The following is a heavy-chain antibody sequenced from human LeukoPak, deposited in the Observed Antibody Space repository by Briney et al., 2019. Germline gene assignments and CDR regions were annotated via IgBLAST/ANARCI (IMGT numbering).Heavy chain of an antibody. CDR3: ARGYVAAAAHFDY. J-gene: IGHJ4*02. Sequence: SQTLSLTCTVSGGSISSGGYYWSWIRQHPGKGLEWIGYIYYSGSTYYNPSLKSRVTISVDTSKNQFSLKLSSVTAADTAVYYCARGYVAAAAHFDYRGQGTLVTVSS. CDR1: GGSISSGGYY. D-gene: IGHD6-13*01. V-gene: IGHV4-31*03. CDR2: IYYSGST.